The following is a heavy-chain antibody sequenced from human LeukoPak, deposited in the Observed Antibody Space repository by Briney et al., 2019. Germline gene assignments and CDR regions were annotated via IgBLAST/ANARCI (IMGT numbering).Heavy chain of an antibody. D-gene: IGHD2-2*01. Sequence: GGSLRLSCATSGFTFSSYSMNWVRQAPGKGLEWVSSISSSSSYIYYADSAKGRFTISRDNAKNSLYLQMNSLRAEDTAVYYCARVRCSSTSCYADYWGQGTLVTVSS. J-gene: IGHJ4*02. V-gene: IGHV3-21*01. CDR3: ARVRCSSTSCYADY. CDR1: GFTFSSYS. CDR2: ISSSSSYI.